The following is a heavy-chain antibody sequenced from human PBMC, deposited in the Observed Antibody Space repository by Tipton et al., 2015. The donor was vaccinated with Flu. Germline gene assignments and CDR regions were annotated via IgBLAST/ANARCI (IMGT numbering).Heavy chain of an antibody. J-gene: IGHJ4*02. Sequence: QLVQSGGGLIQSGGSLRLSGAASGFSVSGNYMSWVRQAPGKGLEWVSVIYSVGTTYYADSVKGRFTISRDNSKNTLYLQMNSLRAEDTAVYYCARGEQRYYFDFWGQGTLVTVSS. D-gene: IGHD1/OR15-1a*01. CDR2: IYSVGTT. V-gene: IGHV3-53*01. CDR1: GFSVSGNY. CDR3: ARGEQRYYFDF.